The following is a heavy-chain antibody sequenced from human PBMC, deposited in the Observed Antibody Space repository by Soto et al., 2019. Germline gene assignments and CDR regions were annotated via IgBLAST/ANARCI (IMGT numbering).Heavy chain of an antibody. CDR1: GGSISSYY. J-gene: IGHJ4*02. D-gene: IGHD4-17*01. V-gene: IGHV4-59*12. CDR2: IYHSGST. Sequence: SETLSLTCTVSGGSISSYYWSWIRQPPGKGLEWIGYIYHSGSTYYNPSLKSRVTISVDRSKNQFSLKPSSVSAADTAVYYCARAMTTVTTTDYWGQGTLVTVSS. CDR3: ARAMTTVTTTDY.